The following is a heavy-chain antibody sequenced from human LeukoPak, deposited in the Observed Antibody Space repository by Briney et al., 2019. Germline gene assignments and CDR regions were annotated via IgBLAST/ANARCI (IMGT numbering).Heavy chain of an antibody. CDR3: ARGFQFDELVVGQLFGESYQSPFDY. CDR2: ISYDGSNE. V-gene: IGHV3-30*04. Sequence: PGGSLRLSCAASGFTFSSYVMHWVRQAPGKGLEWVAIISYDGSNEYYADSVKGRFTISRDNSKNTLYLQMNSLRAADTAVYYCARGFQFDELVVGQLFGESYQSPFDYWGQGTLVTVSS. D-gene: IGHD3-10*02. CDR1: GFTFSSYV. J-gene: IGHJ4*02.